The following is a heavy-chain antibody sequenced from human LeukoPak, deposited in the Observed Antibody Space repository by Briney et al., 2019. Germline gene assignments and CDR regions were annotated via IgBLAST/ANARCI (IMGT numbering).Heavy chain of an antibody. Sequence: ASVKVSCKASGYTFSGYYMHWGRQAPGQGLEWMGWINPNSGGTKYAQKFQGRVTMTRDTSISTAYMELSRLRSDDTAVYYCATEVTDWGQGTLVTVSS. D-gene: IGHD5-18*01. CDR1: GYTFSGYY. CDR3: ATEVTD. CDR2: INPNSGGT. J-gene: IGHJ4*02. V-gene: IGHV1-2*02.